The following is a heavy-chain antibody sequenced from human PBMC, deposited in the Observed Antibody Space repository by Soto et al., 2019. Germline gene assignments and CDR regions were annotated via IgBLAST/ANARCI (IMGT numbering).Heavy chain of an antibody. V-gene: IGHV4-59*01. CDR3: ARLPQLWLNWFDP. Sequence: PSETLSLTCTVSGGSISSYYWSWIRQPPGKGLEWIGYIYYSGSTNYNPSLKSRVTISVDTSKNQFSLKLSSVTAADTAAYYCARLPQLWLNWFDPWGQGTMVTVYS. J-gene: IGHJ5*02. CDR1: GGSISSYY. D-gene: IGHD5-18*01. CDR2: IYYSGST.